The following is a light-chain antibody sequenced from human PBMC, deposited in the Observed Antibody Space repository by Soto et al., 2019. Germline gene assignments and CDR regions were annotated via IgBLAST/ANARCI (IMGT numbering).Light chain of an antibody. CDR2: TAS. CDR1: QSITSC. Sequence: DIQKTKSPSSLSASVGDRVTITCRASQSITSCLNWYQQKPGKAPKLLIYTASTLQTGVPSRFSGRGSGTEFTLTISSLQPEDFATYYCQQLNSYPSITFGQGTRLEIK. CDR3: QQLNSYPSIT. V-gene: IGKV1-9*01. J-gene: IGKJ5*01.